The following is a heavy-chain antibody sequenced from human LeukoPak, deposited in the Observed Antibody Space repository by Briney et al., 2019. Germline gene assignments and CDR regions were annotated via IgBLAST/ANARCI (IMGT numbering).Heavy chain of an antibody. D-gene: IGHD1-26*01. J-gene: IGHJ4*02. CDR2: INPSGGST. V-gene: IGHV1-46*01. Sequence: GASVKVSCKASGGTFSSYAISWVRQAPGQGLEWMGIINPSGGSTSYAQKFQGRVTMTRDTSTSTVYMELSSLRSEDTAVYYCAREGGSYSFDYWGQGTLVTVSS. CDR1: GGTFSSYA. CDR3: AREGGSYSFDY.